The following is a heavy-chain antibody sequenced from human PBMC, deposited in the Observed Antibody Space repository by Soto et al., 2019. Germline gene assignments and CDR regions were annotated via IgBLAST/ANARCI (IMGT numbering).Heavy chain of an antibody. CDR1: GFTFSNYA. J-gene: IGHJ4*02. CDR3: ARDNQAPYSSSWGTDY. V-gene: IGHV3-23*01. Sequence: GGSLRLSCAASGFTFSNYAINWVRQAPGKGLEWVSAISGSGGSTYYSYPVKGRFTISRDNSKNTLYLQMNSLRAEDTAVYYCARDNQAPYSSSWGTDYWGQGTLVTVSS. D-gene: IGHD6-13*01. CDR2: ISGSGGST.